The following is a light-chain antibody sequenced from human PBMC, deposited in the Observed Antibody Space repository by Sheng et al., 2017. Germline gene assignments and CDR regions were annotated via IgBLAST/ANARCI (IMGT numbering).Light chain of an antibody. CDR3: QQYGRSPLS. CDR2: DAS. V-gene: IGKV3-11*01. J-gene: IGKJ2*03. Sequence: EIVLTQSPATLSLSPGERATLSCRASQSVSRYLAWYQQKPGQAPRLLIYDASNRATGIPARFSGSGSGTDFTLTISRLEPEDFAVYYCQQYGRSPLSFGQGTKLELK. CDR1: QSVSRY.